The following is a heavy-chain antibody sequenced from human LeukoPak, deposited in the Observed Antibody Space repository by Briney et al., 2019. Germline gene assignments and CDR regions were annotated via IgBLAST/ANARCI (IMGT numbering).Heavy chain of an antibody. CDR2: IRGNGRT. CDR1: GFPFSSYA. Sequence: GGSLSLSCEASGFPFSSYAMGWVRQAPGKGLEKVSAIRGNGRTYYPEPVKGRFTISRENCKNTLYVEMNSLRAEDTAVYYCAKGPYYGSGSSYYYYGLDVWGQGTTVTVSS. V-gene: IGHV3-23*01. J-gene: IGHJ6*02. CDR3: AKGPYYGSGSSYYYYGLDV. D-gene: IGHD3-10*01.